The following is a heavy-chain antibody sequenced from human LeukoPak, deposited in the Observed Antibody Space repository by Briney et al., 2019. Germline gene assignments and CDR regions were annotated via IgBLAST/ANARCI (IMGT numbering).Heavy chain of an antibody. D-gene: IGHD1-26*01. Sequence: SETLSLTCTVSVGSISSSSYYWGWIRQPPGKGLEWIGSIYYSGSTYYNPSLKSRVTISVDTSKNQFALKLSSVTAADTAVYYCTRSRVGAAPFNWFDPWGQGTLVTVSS. CDR2: IYYSGST. V-gene: IGHV4-39*01. CDR1: VGSISSSSYY. J-gene: IGHJ5*02. CDR3: TRSRVGAAPFNWFDP.